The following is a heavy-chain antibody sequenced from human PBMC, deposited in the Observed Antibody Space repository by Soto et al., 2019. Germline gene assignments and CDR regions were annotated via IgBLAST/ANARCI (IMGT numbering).Heavy chain of an antibody. Sequence: PGGSLRLSCAASGFTVSSNYMSWVRQAPGKGLEWVAVISKDGSTKYDADSVKGRFTISRDNSKNTLYLQMNSLRAEDTAVYYCAKETHSSGYGSYFDYWGQGTLVTVSS. CDR2: ISKDGSTK. D-gene: IGHD3-22*01. J-gene: IGHJ4*02. CDR3: AKETHSSGYGSYFDY. CDR1: GFTVSSNY. V-gene: IGHV3-30*18.